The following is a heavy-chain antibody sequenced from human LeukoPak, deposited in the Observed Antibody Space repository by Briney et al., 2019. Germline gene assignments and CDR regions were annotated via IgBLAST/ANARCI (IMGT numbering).Heavy chain of an antibody. CDR1: GYTFTGYY. Sequence: ASVKVSCKASGYTFTGYYMHWVRQASGQGLEWMGWINPSSGGTNFAQKFQGRVTVTRDTSISVVYMELSRLRSDDTAVYYCARPRDPMVVTPTSRTYFFDSWGQGTLVTVSS. CDR3: ARPRDPMVVTPTSRTYFFDS. CDR2: INPSSGGT. J-gene: IGHJ4*02. V-gene: IGHV1-2*02. D-gene: IGHD4-23*01.